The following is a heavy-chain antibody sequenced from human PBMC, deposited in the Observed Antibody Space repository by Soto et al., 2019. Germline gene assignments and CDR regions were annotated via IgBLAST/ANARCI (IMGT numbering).Heavy chain of an antibody. V-gene: IGHV3-13*04. J-gene: IGHJ4*02. CDR1: GFTFSSYD. D-gene: IGHD3-22*01. Sequence: GGSLRLSCAASGFTFSSYDMHWVRQATGKGLEWVSAIGTAGDTYYPGSVKGRFTISRENAKNSLYLQMNSLRAGDTAVYYCARSSRDYYDSSGSIDYWGQGTLVTVSS. CDR3: ARSSRDYYDSSGSIDY. CDR2: IGTAGDT.